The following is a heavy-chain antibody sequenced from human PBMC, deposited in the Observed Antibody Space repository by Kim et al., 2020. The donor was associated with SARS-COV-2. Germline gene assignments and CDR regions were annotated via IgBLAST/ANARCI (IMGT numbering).Heavy chain of an antibody. J-gene: IGHJ4*02. D-gene: IGHD2-15*01. Sequence: SETLSLTCVVSGGSISSGDWWSWVRQTPGKGLEWIGEIYHSGITNYNPSLRSRVTISVDKSKNEFSLKVTSVTAADTAVYYCARTLGYCSGGSCYFDSWGQGTLVTVSS. CDR2: IYHSGIT. CDR3: ARTLGYCSGGSCYFDS. V-gene: IGHV4-4*02. CDR1: GGSISSGDW.